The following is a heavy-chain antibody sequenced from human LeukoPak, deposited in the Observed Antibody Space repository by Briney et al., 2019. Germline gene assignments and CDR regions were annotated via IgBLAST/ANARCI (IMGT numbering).Heavy chain of an antibody. Sequence: SETLSLTCAVYGGSFSGYYWSWIRQPPGKGLEWVGEINNSGSTNYNPSLKCRVNIPVDTSKTQFSLKRRSVTAADTAVYYCARGRVGAHDYDDDVDAWGQGTTVTVSS. CDR3: ARGRVGAHDYDDDVDA. J-gene: IGHJ6*02. CDR1: GGSFSGYY. V-gene: IGHV4-34*01. D-gene: IGHD1-26*01. CDR2: INNSGST.